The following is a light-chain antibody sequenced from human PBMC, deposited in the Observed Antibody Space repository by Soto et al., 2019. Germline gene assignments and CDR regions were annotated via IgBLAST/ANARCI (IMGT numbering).Light chain of an antibody. Sequence: SALTQPRSVSWSAGQSVTISCTGTSSDVGRYEYVSWYQQHPGKAPELIIYDVTEGPAGGPDRFSGSKSGNTASLTISGLQPQHEADYYCCSFAGSYPYVFGDGTKVTVL. CDR3: CSFAGSYPYV. J-gene: IGLJ1*01. CDR2: DVT. V-gene: IGLV2-11*01. CDR1: SSDVGRYEY.